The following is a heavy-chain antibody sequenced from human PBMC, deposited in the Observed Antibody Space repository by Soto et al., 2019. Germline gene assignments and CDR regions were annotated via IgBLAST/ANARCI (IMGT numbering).Heavy chain of an antibody. V-gene: IGHV2-5*02. CDR3: AHSRCGGDCLRSYSSHYYYGMDV. CDR1: GFSLSTGGVG. Sequence: QITLKESGPTLVKPTQTLTLTCTFSGFSLSTGGVGVGWIRQPPGKALEWLALIYWDDDKRYSPSLKSRLTVTKDTSKNQVVLTMTNMDPVDTATYYCAHSRCGGDCLRSYSSHYYYGMDVWGQGTTVPVSS. J-gene: IGHJ6*02. CDR2: IYWDDDK. D-gene: IGHD2-21*02.